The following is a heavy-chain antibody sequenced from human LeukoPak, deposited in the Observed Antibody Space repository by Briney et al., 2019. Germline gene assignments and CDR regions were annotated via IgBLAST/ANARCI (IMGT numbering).Heavy chain of an antibody. Sequence: ETLSLTCAVYGGSFSGYYWSWIRQPPGKGLEWVSSISSSTTYIFYADSVKGRFTISRDNAKNSLYLQMNSLRAEDTAVYYCTSRGNYWGQGALVTVSS. CDR1: GGSFSGYY. J-gene: IGHJ4*02. CDR3: TSRGNY. V-gene: IGHV3-21*01. CDR2: ISSSTTYI.